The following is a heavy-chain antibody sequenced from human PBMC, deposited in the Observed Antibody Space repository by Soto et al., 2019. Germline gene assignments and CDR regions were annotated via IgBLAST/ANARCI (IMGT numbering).Heavy chain of an antibody. J-gene: IGHJ4*02. CDR2: ISHDGSIT. Sequence: QVQVVASGGGVVQPGRSLRLSCAASGFTFRTYAMHWVRQAPGKGLEWVAVISHDGSITDYGDSVKGRFTISRDNSKSTLSLQMNSLRPEDTGVYYCAKDAGSTEYFFASWGQGTLVSVSS. V-gene: IGHV3-30*18. CDR1: GFTFRTYA. CDR3: AKDAGSTEYFFAS.